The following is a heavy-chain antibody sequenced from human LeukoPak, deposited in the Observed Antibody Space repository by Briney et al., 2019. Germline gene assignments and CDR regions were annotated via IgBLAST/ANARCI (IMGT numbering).Heavy chain of an antibody. J-gene: IGHJ5*02. CDR1: GGSISSYY. V-gene: IGHV4-59*01. CDR3: ARASLAVAGTGSDWFDP. CDR2: IYYSGST. D-gene: IGHD6-19*01. Sequence: KTSETLSLTCTVSGGSISSYYWSWIRQPPGKGLEWIGYIYYSGSTNYNPSLKSRVTISVDTSKNQFSLKLSSVTAADTAVYYCARASLAVAGTGSDWFDPWGQGTLVTVSS.